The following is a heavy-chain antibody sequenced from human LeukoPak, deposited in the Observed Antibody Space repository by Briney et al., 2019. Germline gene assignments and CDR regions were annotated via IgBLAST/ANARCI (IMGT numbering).Heavy chain of an antibody. V-gene: IGHV3-48*04. Sequence: PGGSLRLSCAASGFTFSSYSMNWVRQAPGKGLEWVSYISSSSSTIYYADSVKGRFTISRDNAKNSLYLQMNSLRAEDTAVYYCARARGPVGARHYGMDVWGQGTTVTVSS. CDR1: GFTFSSYS. D-gene: IGHD1-26*01. CDR3: ARARGPVGARHYGMDV. CDR2: ISSSSSTI. J-gene: IGHJ6*02.